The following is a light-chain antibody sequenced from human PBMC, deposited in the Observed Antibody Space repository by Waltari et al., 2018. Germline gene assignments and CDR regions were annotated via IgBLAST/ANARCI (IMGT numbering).Light chain of an antibody. CDR3: HQYDRSPWT. Sequence: ENVLTQSPGTLSLSPGERATLSCRASQSIGNNYLAWYQQKPGQAPRLLIYAASIRATGIPDRFSGSGSGTDFTLTISRLDPEDFAVFYCHQYDRSPWTFGQGTKVEF. J-gene: IGKJ1*01. CDR2: AAS. V-gene: IGKV3-20*01. CDR1: QSIGNNY.